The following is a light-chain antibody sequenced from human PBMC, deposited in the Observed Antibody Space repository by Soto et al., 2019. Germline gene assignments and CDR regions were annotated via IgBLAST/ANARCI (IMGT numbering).Light chain of an antibody. CDR3: IQATHPYT. V-gene: IGKV2-24*01. CDR1: QSLVHSDGNTY. CDR2: MIS. J-gene: IGKJ2*01. Sequence: DIVMTQTPLSSPVTPGQPASISCRSSQSLVHSDGNTYLSWLQQRPGQPPRPLIYMISNRFSEVPDRFGGSGAGTEFTLKISSVGAEDVGVYYCIQATHPYTLGQGTKLEIK.